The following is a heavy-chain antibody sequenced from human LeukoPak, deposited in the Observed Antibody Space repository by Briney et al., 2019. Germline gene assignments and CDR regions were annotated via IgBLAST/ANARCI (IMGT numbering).Heavy chain of an antibody. J-gene: IGHJ6*02. V-gene: IGHV1-18*01. Sequence: ASVKVSCKASGYTFTSYGISWVRQAPGQGHEWMGWISDYNCNTNYAQKLQGRVTMTTDTSTSTAYMELRSLRSDDTAVYYCARGSHYDILTGYSELYGMDVWGQGTTVTVSS. CDR3: ARGSHYDILTGYSELYGMDV. CDR1: GYTFTSYG. D-gene: IGHD3-9*01. CDR2: ISDYNCNT.